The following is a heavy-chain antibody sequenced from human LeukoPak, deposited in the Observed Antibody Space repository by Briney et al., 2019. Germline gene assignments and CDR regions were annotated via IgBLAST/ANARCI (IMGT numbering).Heavy chain of an antibody. CDR1: GGSLSSYS. Sequence: SETLSLTCTVSGGSLSSYSWSWIRQPPGKGLEWIGYIYYSGSTNYSPSLKSRVTISVDTSKNQFSLKLTSMTAADTAVYYCARHLGSDYGDYYWFDPWGQGTLVTVSS. CDR3: ARHLGSDYGDYYWFDP. CDR2: IYYSGST. V-gene: IGHV4-59*08. D-gene: IGHD4-17*01. J-gene: IGHJ5*02.